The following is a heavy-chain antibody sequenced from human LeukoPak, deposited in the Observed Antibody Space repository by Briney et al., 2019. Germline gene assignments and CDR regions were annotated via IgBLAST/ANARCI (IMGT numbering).Heavy chain of an antibody. D-gene: IGHD4-17*01. CDR3: AKEIGDPGATPDY. Sequence: PGRSLRLSCAASGFTFSSYGMHWVRQAPGKGLEWVTFIRFDGSNEDYADSVKGRFTISRDNSKNTLYLQMHSLRPEDTAMYYCAKEIGDPGATPDYWGQGTQVTVSS. V-gene: IGHV3-30*02. CDR1: GFTFSSYG. CDR2: IRFDGSNE. J-gene: IGHJ4*02.